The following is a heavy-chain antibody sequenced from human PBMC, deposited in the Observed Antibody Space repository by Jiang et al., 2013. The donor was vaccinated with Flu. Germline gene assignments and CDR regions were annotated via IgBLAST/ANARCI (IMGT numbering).Heavy chain of an antibody. CDR2: IYPDDSQA. D-gene: IGHD2-15*01. CDR3: ARLVGDCRRNNCGFERHWFDP. Sequence: QLLESGAEVKKPGESLKISCKGFGYDFYGYWIGWVRQMPGKGLEWMGIIYPDDSQARYSPSFQGQVTMSADKSISTAYLQWSSLKASDSAMYFCARLVGDCRRNNCGFERHWFDPWGQGTLVTVSS. V-gene: IGHV5-51*01. CDR1: GYDFYGYW. J-gene: IGHJ5*02.